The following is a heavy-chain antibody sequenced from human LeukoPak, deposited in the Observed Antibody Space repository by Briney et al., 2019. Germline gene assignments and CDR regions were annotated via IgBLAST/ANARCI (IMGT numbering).Heavy chain of an antibody. V-gene: IGHV3-23*01. J-gene: IGHJ4*02. D-gene: IGHD1-26*01. CDR3: AKGDKVGATLRALDY. CDR1: GFTLSSYG. CDR2: ISGSGGST. Sequence: GGSLRLSCAASGFTLSSYGMSWVRQAPGRGLEWVSGISGSGGSTFYVDSVKGRFTISRDNSKNTVYLQMNSLRAEDTAVYYCAKGDKVGATLRALDYWGQGTLVTVSS.